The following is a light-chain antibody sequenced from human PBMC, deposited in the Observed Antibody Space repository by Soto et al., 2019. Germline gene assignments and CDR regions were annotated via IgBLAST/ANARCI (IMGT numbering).Light chain of an antibody. V-gene: IGLV6-57*01. CDR3: QSYDSSNWV. J-gene: IGLJ3*02. CDR2: QDN. Sequence: NFMLTQPHSVSESPGKTLTISCTRSSGSIASNYVQWYQQRPGSSPTTVIYQDNQRPSGVPDRFSGSIDSSSNSASLTISELQTEDEDDYSCQSYDSSNWVFGGGTKLTVL. CDR1: SGSIASNY.